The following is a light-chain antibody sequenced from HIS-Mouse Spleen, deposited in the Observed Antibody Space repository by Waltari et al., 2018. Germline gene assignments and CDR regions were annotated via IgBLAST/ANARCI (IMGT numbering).Light chain of an antibody. CDR1: SSDVGGYNY. CDR3: SSYTSSITLV. J-gene: IGLJ3*02. V-gene: IGLV2-14*03. Sequence: QSALTQPASVSGSPGQSITISCTGTSSDVGGYNYVSWYQQHPGKTTKLMSYDGSNGPSGVSNLFSGSKSGNTASLTISGLQAEDEADYYCSSYTSSITLVFGGGTKLTVL. CDR2: DGS.